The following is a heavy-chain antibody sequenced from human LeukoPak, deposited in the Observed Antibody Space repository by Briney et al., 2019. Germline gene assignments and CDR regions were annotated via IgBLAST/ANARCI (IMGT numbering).Heavy chain of an antibody. CDR2: INHSGST. D-gene: IGHD2/OR15-2a*01. Sequence: SETLSLTCAVYGGSFSAYYWSWIRQPPGKGLEWIGEINHSGSTNYNPSLKSRVTISVDTSKNQFSLKLSSVTAADTAVYYCARGIVLYGMDVWGQGTTVTVSS. J-gene: IGHJ6*02. CDR1: GGSFSAYY. V-gene: IGHV4-34*01. CDR3: ARGIVLYGMDV.